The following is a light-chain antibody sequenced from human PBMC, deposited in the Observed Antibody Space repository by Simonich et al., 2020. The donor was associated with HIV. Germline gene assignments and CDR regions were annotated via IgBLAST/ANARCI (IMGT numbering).Light chain of an antibody. Sequence: DIVMTQSPDSLTVSLGEWATINCKSSQSVLYSSNNKNYLAWYQQKPGQPPKLLIFWASTRESGVPDRFSRSGSGTDFTLTINSLQAEDVAVYYCQQYYSTPPYTFGQGTKLEIK. J-gene: IGKJ2*01. V-gene: IGKV4-1*01. CDR3: QQYYSTPPYT. CDR1: QSVLYSSNNKNY. CDR2: WAS.